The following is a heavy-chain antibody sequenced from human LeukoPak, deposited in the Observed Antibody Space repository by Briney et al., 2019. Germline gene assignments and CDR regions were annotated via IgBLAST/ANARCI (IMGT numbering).Heavy chain of an antibody. CDR2: IYHSGST. CDR1: GGSISSSNW. D-gene: IGHD3-10*01. Sequence: SETLSLTCAISGGSISSSNWWTWVRQPPGKGLEWIGYIYHSGSTYYNPSLKSRVTISVDRSKNQFSLKLSSVTAADTAVYYCARAGAFGETLDYWGQGTLVTVSS. J-gene: IGHJ4*02. V-gene: IGHV4-4*02. CDR3: ARAGAFGETLDY.